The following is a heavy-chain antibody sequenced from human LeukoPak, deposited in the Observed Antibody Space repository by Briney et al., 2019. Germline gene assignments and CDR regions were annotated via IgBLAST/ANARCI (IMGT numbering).Heavy chain of an antibody. D-gene: IGHD3-9*01. CDR2: IIPILGIA. CDR1: GGTFSSYA. CDR3: ARDLYYDILTGPSIGYYGMDV. J-gene: IGHJ6*02. Sequence: ASVKVSCKASGGTFSSYAISWVRQAPGQGLEWMGRIIPILGIANYAQKFQGRVTITADKSTSTAYKELSSLRSEDTAAYYCARDLYYDILTGPSIGYYGMDVWGQGTTVTVSS. V-gene: IGHV1-69*04.